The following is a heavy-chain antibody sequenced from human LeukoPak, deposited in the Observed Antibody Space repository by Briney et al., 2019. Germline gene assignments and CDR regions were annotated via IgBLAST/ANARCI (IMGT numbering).Heavy chain of an antibody. CDR3: ARKAGYSSGWSPRYFDY. CDR2: INHSGST. Sequence: SETLSLTCAVYGGSFSGYSWSWIRQPPGKGLEWIGEINHSGSTNYNPSLKSRVTISVDTSKNQFSLKLSSVTAADTAVYYCARKAGYSSGWSPRYFDYWGQGTLVTVSS. V-gene: IGHV4-34*01. CDR1: GGSFSGYS. D-gene: IGHD6-19*01. J-gene: IGHJ4*02.